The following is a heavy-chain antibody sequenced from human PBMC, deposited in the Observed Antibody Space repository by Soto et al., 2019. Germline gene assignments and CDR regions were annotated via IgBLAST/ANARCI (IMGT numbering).Heavy chain of an antibody. J-gene: IGHJ5*02. Sequence: PGGSLRLSCAASGFTFSSYSMNWVRQAPGKGLEWVSYISSSSSTIYYADSVKGRFTISRDNAKNSLYLQMNSLRDEDTAVYYCARDDVSGSYPNWFDPWGQGTLVTVSS. V-gene: IGHV3-48*02. CDR3: ARDDVSGSYPNWFDP. CDR1: GFTFSSYS. CDR2: ISSSSSTI. D-gene: IGHD1-26*01.